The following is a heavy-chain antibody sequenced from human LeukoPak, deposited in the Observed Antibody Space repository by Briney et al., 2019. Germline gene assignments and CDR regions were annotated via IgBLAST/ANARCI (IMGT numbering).Heavy chain of an antibody. CDR2: IYYSGST. CDR1: GGSISSGDYY. V-gene: IGHV4-30-4*08. J-gene: IGHJ4*02. Sequence: SETLSLTCTVSGGSISSGDYYWGWIRQPPGKGLEGIEYIYYSGSTYYNPSLKIRVTISVDTSKNQFSLKLSSVTAADTAVYYCARDLADEYYFDYWGQGTLVTVSS. CDR3: ARDLADEYYFDY.